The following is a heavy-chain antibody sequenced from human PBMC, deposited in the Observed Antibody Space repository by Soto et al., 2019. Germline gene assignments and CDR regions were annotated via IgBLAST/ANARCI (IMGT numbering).Heavy chain of an antibody. J-gene: IGHJ6*03. D-gene: IGHD3-3*01. CDR2: IYPGDSDT. CDR1: GYSFTSYW. CDR3: ARLKTDDNYDFWSGYTNYYYYYMDV. Sequence: GESLKISCKGSGYSFTSYWIGWVRQMTGKGLEWMGIIYPGDSDTRYSPSFQGQVTISADKSISTAYLQWSSLKASDTAMYYCARLKTDDNYDFWSGYTNYYYYYMDVWGKGTTVTVSS. V-gene: IGHV5-51*01.